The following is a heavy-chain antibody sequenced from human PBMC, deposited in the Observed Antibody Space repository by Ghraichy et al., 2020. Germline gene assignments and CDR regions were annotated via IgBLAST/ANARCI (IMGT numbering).Heavy chain of an antibody. V-gene: IGHV1-69*04. J-gene: IGHJ4*01. CDR1: GDNFTHFA. Sequence: SVKVSCKTSGDNFTHFATSWVRRAPGQGLEWMGRVFPILGVRNYAQRFRGRLTITADMSTATAYMELTSLTFGDTAIYYCAREDVADDYFNFWGPGTRVTVS. CDR3: AREDVADDYFNF. CDR2: VFPILGVR. D-gene: IGHD2-15*01.